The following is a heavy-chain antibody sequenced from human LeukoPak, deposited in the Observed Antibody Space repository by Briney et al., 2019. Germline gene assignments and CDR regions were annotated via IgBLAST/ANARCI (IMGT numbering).Heavy chain of an antibody. CDR2: INPNSGGT. D-gene: IGHD2-2*01. J-gene: IGHJ4*02. CDR3: ARGDDIVVVPAAESYFDY. CDR1: GYTFTGYY. V-gene: IGHV1-2*02. Sequence: ASVKVSCKASGYTFTGYYMHWVRQAPGQGLEWMGWINPNSGGTNYAQKFQGRVTMTRDTSISTAYMELSRLRSDDTAVYYCARGDDIVVVPAAESYFDYWGQGTLVTVSS.